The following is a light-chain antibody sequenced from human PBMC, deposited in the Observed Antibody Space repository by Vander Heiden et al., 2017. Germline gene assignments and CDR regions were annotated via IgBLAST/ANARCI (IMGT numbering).Light chain of an antibody. CDR2: TAS. Sequence: IEMTESPSSLSASVGDRVTLTCRASQSISTYLNWYLQKPGKAPKLLIYTASSLQSGVPSRFSGSGSGTDFTLTINSLQPEDFATYYCQQSDRSPITFGQGTPLEIK. CDR3: QQSDRSPIT. J-gene: IGKJ5*01. V-gene: IGKV1-39*01. CDR1: QSISTY.